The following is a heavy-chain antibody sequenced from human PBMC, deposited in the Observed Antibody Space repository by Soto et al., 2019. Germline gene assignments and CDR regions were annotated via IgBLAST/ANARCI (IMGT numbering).Heavy chain of an antibody. D-gene: IGHD6-19*01. Sequence: QITLKESGPTLVKPTQTLTLTCTLSGSSVSTSGVGVGWIRQPPGKALEWLALIYWDDDRRYSPSLKSRLTITKDTSRNQGVLTMTHMDPVDTAKYYCARLRPIAVPGTADFDYWGQGTLVTVSS. CDR1: GSSVSTSGVG. V-gene: IGHV2-5*02. J-gene: IGHJ4*02. CDR2: IYWDDDR. CDR3: ARLRPIAVPGTADFDY.